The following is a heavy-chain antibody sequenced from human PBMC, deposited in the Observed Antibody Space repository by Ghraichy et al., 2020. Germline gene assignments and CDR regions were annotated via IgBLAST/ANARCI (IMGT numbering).Heavy chain of an antibody. CDR2: MKQDGSEI. Sequence: SCAASGFAFSSYWMNWVRQAPGKGLEWVANMKQDGSEIYYVDSVKGCFFISRDNAKNSLYLQMNSLTAEDTAVYYCVRDDVTLDYWGQGTLVTVSS. CDR3: VRDDVTLDY. J-gene: IGHJ4*02. V-gene: IGHV3-7*03. CDR1: GFAFSSYW.